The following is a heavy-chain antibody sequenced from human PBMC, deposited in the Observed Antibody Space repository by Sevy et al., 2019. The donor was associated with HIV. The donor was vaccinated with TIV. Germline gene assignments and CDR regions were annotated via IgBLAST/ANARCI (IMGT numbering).Heavy chain of an antibody. CDR1: GYTFTSYY. V-gene: IGHV1-46*01. CDR2: INPSGGST. J-gene: IGHJ6*02. CDR3: ARLSYSIDYYYGMDV. Sequence: ASVKVSCKASGYTFTSYYMHWVRQAPGQGLEWMGIINPSGGSTSYAQKFQGRVTMTRDTSTSEVYMELSSLRSEDTAVYYCARLSYSIDYYYGMDVWGQGTTVTVSS. D-gene: IGHD4-4*01.